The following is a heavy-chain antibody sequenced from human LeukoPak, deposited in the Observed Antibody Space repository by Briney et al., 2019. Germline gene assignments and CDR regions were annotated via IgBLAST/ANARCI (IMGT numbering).Heavy chain of an antibody. J-gene: IGHJ6*03. D-gene: IGHD2-21*01. CDR3: AKQPYNYYYLDV. CDR2: IVVDSSKT. V-gene: IGHV3-23*01. CDR1: GLTFHDYA. Sequence: PGGSPRLSCAISGLTFHDYAMTWVRQAPGKGLEWVSTIVVDSSKTYYADSVKGRFTISRDNSKYILFLHINNLRAEDTAIYYCAKQPYNYYYLDVWGKGTTVTVSS.